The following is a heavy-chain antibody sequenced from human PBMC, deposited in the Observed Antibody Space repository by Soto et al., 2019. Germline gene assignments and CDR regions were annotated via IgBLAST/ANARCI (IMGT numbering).Heavy chain of an antibody. J-gene: IGHJ5*02. V-gene: IGHV4-59*01. D-gene: IGHD4-17*01. CDR1: GGSISSYY. Sequence: ETLSLTCTVSGGSISSYYWSWIRQPPGKGLEWIGYIYYSGSTNYNPSLKSRVTISVDTSKNQFSLKLSSVTAADTAMYYCTRLPWADYGGIFDPWGQGTLVTVS. CDR3: TRLPWADYGGIFDP. CDR2: IYYSGST.